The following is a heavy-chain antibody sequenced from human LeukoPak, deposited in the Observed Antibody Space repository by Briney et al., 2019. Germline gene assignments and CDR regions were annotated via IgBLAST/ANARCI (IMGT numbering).Heavy chain of an antibody. CDR2: IYTSGST. CDR3: ARESGDGYNYPSP. Sequence: SQTLSLTCTVSGGSISSGSYYWSWIRQPAGKGLEWIGRIYTSGSTNYNPSLKSRVTISVDTSKNQFSLKLSSVTAADTAVYYCARESGDGYNYPSPWGQETLVTVSS. J-gene: IGHJ5*02. D-gene: IGHD5-24*01. V-gene: IGHV4-61*02. CDR1: GGSISSGSYY.